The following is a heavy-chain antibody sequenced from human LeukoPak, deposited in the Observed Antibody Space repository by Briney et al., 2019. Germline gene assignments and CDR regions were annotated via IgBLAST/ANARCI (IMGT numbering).Heavy chain of an antibody. CDR1: GYTFTSYD. Sequence: AASVKVSCKASGYTFTSYDINWVRQATGQGLEWMGWMNPNSGNTGYAQKFQGRVTMTRDTSISTAYMELSRLRSDDTAVYYCARSKNDYGDYNAFDIWGQGTMVTVSS. V-gene: IGHV1-8*02. CDR2: MNPNSGNT. CDR3: ARSKNDYGDYNAFDI. J-gene: IGHJ3*02. D-gene: IGHD4-17*01.